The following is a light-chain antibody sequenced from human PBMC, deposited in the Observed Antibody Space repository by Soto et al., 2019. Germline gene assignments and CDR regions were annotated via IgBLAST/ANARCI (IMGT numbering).Light chain of an antibody. CDR1: QSVSSY. V-gene: IGKV3-11*01. J-gene: IGKJ4*01. Sequence: EIVLTQSPATLSLSPGERATLSCRASQSVSSYLAWYQQKPSQAPRLLIYDASNRATGIPARFSGSGSGTDFTLTISRLEPEDFEVYYCQQRSNWPPTFGGGTKVEIK. CDR2: DAS. CDR3: QQRSNWPPT.